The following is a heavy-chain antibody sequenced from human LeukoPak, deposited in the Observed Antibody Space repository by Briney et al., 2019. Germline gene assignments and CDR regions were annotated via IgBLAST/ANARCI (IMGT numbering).Heavy chain of an antibody. CDR1: GGSISSGSYY. J-gene: IGHJ4*02. CDR2: IYTSGGT. D-gene: IGHD2-8*01. CDR3: ARAVCTIRVCYKVDY. Sequence: SETLSLTCTVSGGSISSGSYYWSWIRQPAGKGLEWIGRIYTSGGTNYNPSLKSRVTISVDTSKNQFSLKLSSVTAADTAVYYCARAVCTIRVCYKVDYWGQGTLVTVSS. V-gene: IGHV4-61*02.